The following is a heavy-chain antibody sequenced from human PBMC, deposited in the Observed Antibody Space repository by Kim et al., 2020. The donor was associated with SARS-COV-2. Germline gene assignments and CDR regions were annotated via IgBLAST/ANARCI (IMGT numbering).Heavy chain of an antibody. J-gene: IGHJ4*02. D-gene: IGHD3-3*01. V-gene: IGHV4-34*01. Sequence: IYPSRSPNYPPSLKSRVTISADTSNNQFALKMNAVTAADTAIYYCARYDFWSRGTLVTVSS. CDR3: ARYDF. CDR2: IYPSRSP.